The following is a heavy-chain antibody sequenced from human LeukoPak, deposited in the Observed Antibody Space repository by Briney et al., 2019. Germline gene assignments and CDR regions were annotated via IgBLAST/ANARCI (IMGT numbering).Heavy chain of an antibody. CDR1: GFTVSSNY. Sequence: PGGSLRLSCAASGFTVSSNYMGWVRQAPGKGLEWVSLIYSGGSTFYADSVKGRFTISRDNSKNTLYLQMNSLRAEDTAVYYCAARTSSGWYHYFDFWGQGTLVTVSS. CDR2: IYSGGST. CDR3: AARTSSGWYHYFDF. V-gene: IGHV3-53*05. J-gene: IGHJ4*02. D-gene: IGHD6-19*01.